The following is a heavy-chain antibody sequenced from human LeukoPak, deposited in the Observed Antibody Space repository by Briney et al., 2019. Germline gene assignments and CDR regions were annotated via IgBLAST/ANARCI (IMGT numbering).Heavy chain of an antibody. CDR3: ARDYYDSNYADAFDI. V-gene: IGHV1-2*06. CDR2: INPNSGGT. J-gene: IGHJ3*02. D-gene: IGHD3-22*01. Sequence: ASVKVSCKASGYTFTGYYMHWVRQAPGQGLEWKGRINPNSGGTNYAQKFQGRVTMTRDTSISTAYMELSRLRSDDTAVYYCARDYYDSNYADAFDIWGQGTMVTVSS. CDR1: GYTFTGYY.